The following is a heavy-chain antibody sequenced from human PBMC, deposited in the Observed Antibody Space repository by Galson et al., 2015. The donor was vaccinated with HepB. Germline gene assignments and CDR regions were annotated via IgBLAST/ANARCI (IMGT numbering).Heavy chain of an antibody. CDR2: TYHSGST. CDR1: GDSISSNY. J-gene: IGHJ4*02. CDR3: ARWSAAGLN. Sequence: LSLTCTVSGDSISSNYWTWIRQPPGKGLEWIGYTYHSGSTKNNPSLRSRVTTSIDTTKNQFSLKLSSVTAADTAVYYCARWSAAGLNWGQGTLVTVSS. D-gene: IGHD6-13*01. V-gene: IGHV4-59*12.